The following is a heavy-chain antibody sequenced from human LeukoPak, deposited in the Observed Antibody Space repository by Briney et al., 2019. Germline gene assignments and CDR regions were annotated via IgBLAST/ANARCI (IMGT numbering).Heavy chain of an antibody. CDR3: AKDAASRGSSSWLYNWFDP. J-gene: IGHJ5*02. V-gene: IGHV3-23*01. Sequence: PGGPLRLSCAASGFTFSSYAMSWVRQAPGKGLEWVSAISGSGGSTYYADSVKGRFTISRDNSKNTLYLQMNSLRAEDTAVYYCAKDAASRGSSSWLYNWFDPWGQGTLVTVSS. CDR1: GFTFSSYA. CDR2: ISGSGGST. D-gene: IGHD6-13*01.